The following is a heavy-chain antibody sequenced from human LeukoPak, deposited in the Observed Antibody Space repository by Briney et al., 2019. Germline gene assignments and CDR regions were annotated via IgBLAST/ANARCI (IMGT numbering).Heavy chain of an antibody. CDR2: IRYDGSNK. CDR1: GFTFSSYG. D-gene: IGHD3-3*01. Sequence: GGSLRLSCAASGFTFSSYGMHWVRQAPGKGLEWVAFIRYDGSNKYYADSVKGRFTISRDNSKNTLYLQMNSLRAEDTAVYYCARASVWSGPVGAFDIWGQGTMVTVSS. CDR3: ARASVWSGPVGAFDI. V-gene: IGHV3-30*02. J-gene: IGHJ3*02.